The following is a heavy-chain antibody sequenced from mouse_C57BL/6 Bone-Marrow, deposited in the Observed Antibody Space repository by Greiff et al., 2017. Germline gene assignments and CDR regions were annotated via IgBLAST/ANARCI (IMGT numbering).Heavy chain of an antibody. J-gene: IGHJ4*01. CDR2: IYPGSGST. D-gene: IGHD1-1*01. Sequence: VQLQQPGAELVKPGASVKMSCKASGYTFTSYWITWVKQRPGQGLEWIGDIYPGSGSTNYNEKFKSKATLTVDTSSSTAYMQLSILTSEDSAVYYCARSVIYYYGSPYYYAMDYWGQGTSVTVSS. V-gene: IGHV1-55*01. CDR3: ARSVIYYYGSPYYYAMDY. CDR1: GYTFTSYW.